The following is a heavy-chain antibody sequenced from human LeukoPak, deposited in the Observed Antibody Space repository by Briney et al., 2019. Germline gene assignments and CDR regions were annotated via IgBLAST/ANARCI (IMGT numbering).Heavy chain of an antibody. D-gene: IGHD3-16*01. Sequence: SETLSLTCTVSDDSISDYYRGWIRQPPGKGLEWIGYLHNSGTSTYNPSLKSRVTISADTSKNQFSLKLNSLTTADTTVYYCTRGAGWLIDYWGQGILVTVSS. CDR2: LHNSGTS. J-gene: IGHJ4*02. CDR1: DDSISDYY. CDR3: TRGAGWLIDY. V-gene: IGHV4-59*01.